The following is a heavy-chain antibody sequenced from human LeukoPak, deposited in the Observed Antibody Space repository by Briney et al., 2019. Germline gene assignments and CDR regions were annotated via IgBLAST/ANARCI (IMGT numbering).Heavy chain of an antibody. D-gene: IGHD5-24*01. CDR3: ARVMAARTSSFDY. J-gene: IGHJ4*02. CDR2: IYYSGST. Sequence: KPSQTLSLTCTVSGGSISSGGYYWSWIRQHPGKGLEWIGYIYYSGSTYYNPSLKSRVTISVDTSKNQFSLKLSSVTAADTAVYYCARVMAARTSSFDYWGQGTLVTVSS. CDR1: GGSISSGGYY. V-gene: IGHV4-31*03.